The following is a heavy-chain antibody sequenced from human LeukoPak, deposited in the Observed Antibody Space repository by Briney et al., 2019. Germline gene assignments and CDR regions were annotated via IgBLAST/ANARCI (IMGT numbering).Heavy chain of an antibody. CDR2: IYYSGST. CDR1: GGSISSYY. J-gene: IGHJ4*02. D-gene: IGHD2-2*01. V-gene: IGHV4-59*01. Sequence: SETLSLTCTVSGGSISSYYWSWIRQPPGKGLEWIGYIYYSGSTNYNPSLKSRVTISVDTSKNQFSLKLSSVTAADTAVYYCARGLLFLYFDYWGQGTLVTVSS. CDR3: ARGLLFLYFDY.